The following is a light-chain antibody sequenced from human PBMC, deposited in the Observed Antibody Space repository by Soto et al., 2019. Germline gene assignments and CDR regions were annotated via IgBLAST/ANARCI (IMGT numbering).Light chain of an antibody. CDR3: QQYGSSPYT. CDR2: GAS. V-gene: IGKV3-20*01. Sequence: EIVLTQSPGTLSLSPGERATLSCRASQSVSSSYLAWYQQKPGQAPRLLIYGASSRATGIPDRFSGSGSGTDFTITISRLEPEDFAVYNCQQYGSSPYTFGQGTKVEIK. CDR1: QSVSSSY. J-gene: IGKJ2*01.